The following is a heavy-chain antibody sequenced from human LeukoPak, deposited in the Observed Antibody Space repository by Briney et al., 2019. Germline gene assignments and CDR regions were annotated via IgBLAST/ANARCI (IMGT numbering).Heavy chain of an antibody. D-gene: IGHD6-6*01. CDR2: LSGRGGST. CDR3: AKDPGVAARPGSWFDP. CDR1: GFSFSRYA. V-gene: IGHV3-23*01. J-gene: IGHJ5*02. Sequence: GGSVRLSCADSGFSFSRYAMSWVRQAPGKGLEWVSALSGRGGSTYYADSVKGRFTISRDNPKNTLYLQMNSLRAEDTAVYYCAKDPGVAARPGSWFDPWGQGTLVTVSS.